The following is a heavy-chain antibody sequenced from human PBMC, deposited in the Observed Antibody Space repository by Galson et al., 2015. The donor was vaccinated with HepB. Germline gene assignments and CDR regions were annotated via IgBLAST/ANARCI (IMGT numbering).Heavy chain of an antibody. J-gene: IGHJ4*02. V-gene: IGHV3-7*03. Sequence: SLRLSCAASGFTFSDYWIYWVRQAPEKGLEWVAAIKHDGSEKYFVDSVKGRFTISRDNAKNSLDLQMNSLRVEDTAVYYCARRLKNTPFYFDYWGQGTLVTVSS. CDR2: IKHDGSEK. CDR3: ARRLKNTPFYFDY. CDR1: GFTFSDYW. D-gene: IGHD2/OR15-2a*01.